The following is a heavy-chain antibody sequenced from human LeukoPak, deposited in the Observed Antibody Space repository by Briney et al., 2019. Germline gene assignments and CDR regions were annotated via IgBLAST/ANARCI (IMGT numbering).Heavy chain of an antibody. CDR3: ARDYGGITMVRGVIAFDY. V-gene: IGHV3-48*04. Sequence: GGSLRLSCAASGFTFSTYSMNWVRQAPGKGLEWVSYISHSGSTIYYADSVKGRFTISRDNAKNSLYLQMNSLRAEDTAVYYCARDYGGITMVRGVIAFDYWGQGTLVTVSS. CDR2: ISHSGSTI. D-gene: IGHD3-10*01. CDR1: GFTFSTYS. J-gene: IGHJ4*02.